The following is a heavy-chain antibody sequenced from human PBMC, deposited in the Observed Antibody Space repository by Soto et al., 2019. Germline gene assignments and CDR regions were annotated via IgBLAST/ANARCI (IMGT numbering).Heavy chain of an antibody. V-gene: IGHV1-69*12. J-gene: IGHJ4*02. CDR2: IIPIFGTA. CDR3: ARDRGYYDYVWGSYHYRSFDY. Sequence: QVQLVQSGAEVKKPGSSVKVSCKASGGTFSSYAISWVRQAPGQGLEWMGGIIPIFGTANYAQKFQGRVTVTADESTSTAYVELSSLRSEDTAVYYCARDRGYYDYVWGSYHYRSFDYWGQGTLVTVSS. CDR1: GGTFSSYA. D-gene: IGHD3-16*02.